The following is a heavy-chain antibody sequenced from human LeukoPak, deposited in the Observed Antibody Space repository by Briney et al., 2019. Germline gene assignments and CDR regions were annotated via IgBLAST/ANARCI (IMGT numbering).Heavy chain of an antibody. CDR3: ARSFCSGGSCPPSY. CDR2: IYTSGST. V-gene: IGHV4-4*07. D-gene: IGHD2-15*01. Sequence: SETLSLTCTVSGGSISSYYWSWIRQPAGKGLEWIGRIYTSGSTNYNPSLKSRVTMSVDTSKNQFSLKLSSVTAADTAVYYCARSFCSGGSCPPSYWGQGTLVTVSS. CDR1: GGSISSYY. J-gene: IGHJ4*02.